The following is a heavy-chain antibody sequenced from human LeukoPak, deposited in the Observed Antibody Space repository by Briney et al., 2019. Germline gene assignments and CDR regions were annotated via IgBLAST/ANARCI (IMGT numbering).Heavy chain of an antibody. CDR2: IKQDGSEK. J-gene: IGHJ4*02. Sequence: GGSLRLSCAASGFTLSSYWMSWVRQAPGKGLEWVANIKQDGSEKYYVDSVKGRFTISRDNAKNSLYLQMNSLRDEDTAVYYCARAQTYYGSGSYLYWGQGTLVTVSS. CDR3: ARAQTYYGSGSYLY. D-gene: IGHD3-10*01. CDR1: GFTLSSYW. V-gene: IGHV3-7*02.